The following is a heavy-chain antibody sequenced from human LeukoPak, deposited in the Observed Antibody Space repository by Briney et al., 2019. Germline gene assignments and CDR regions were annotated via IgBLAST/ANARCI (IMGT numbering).Heavy chain of an antibody. CDR3: ARGYDSSGYYYLYNWFDP. V-gene: IGHV4-34*01. D-gene: IGHD3-22*01. J-gene: IGHJ5*02. CDR1: GGSFSGYY. Sequence: SETLSLTCAVYGGSFSGYYWSWIRQPPGKGLEWIGENNHSGSTNYNPSLKSRVTISVDTSKNQFSLKLSSVTAADTAVYYCARGYDSSGYYYLYNWFDPWGQGTLVTVSS. CDR2: NNHSGST.